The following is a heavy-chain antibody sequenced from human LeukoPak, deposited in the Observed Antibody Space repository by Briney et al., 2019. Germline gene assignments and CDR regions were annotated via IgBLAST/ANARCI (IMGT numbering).Heavy chain of an antibody. CDR3: ARQDRKWLRYNREFDY. CDR2: ISSGRSAI. CDR1: GFTFTTYS. J-gene: IGHJ4*02. V-gene: IGHV3-21*01. D-gene: IGHD5-12*01. Sequence: PGGSLRLSCDGSGFTFTTYSMTWLRQAPGKGLQWLSIISSGRSAIFTAAAMKGRISICRDDAKNLLYLDMNSLRAEDTAVYYCARQDRKWLRYNREFDYWGQGTLVTVPS.